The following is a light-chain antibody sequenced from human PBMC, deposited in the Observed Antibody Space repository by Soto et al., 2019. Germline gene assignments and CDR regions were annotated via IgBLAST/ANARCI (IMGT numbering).Light chain of an antibody. CDR3: QQHINWPLT. CDR2: EAS. CDR1: QTVSSS. J-gene: IGKJ4*01. Sequence: EIVLTQSPATLSFSPGERATLSCRASQTVSSSLAWYQQKPGQAPRLLIYEASNRATGIPARFSGSGSGADFTLTISSLEPEDFALYYCQQHINWPLTFGGGTTVDIK. V-gene: IGKV3-11*01.